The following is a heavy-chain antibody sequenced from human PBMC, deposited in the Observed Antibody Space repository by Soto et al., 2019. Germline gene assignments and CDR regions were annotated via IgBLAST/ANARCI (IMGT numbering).Heavy chain of an antibody. CDR2: INPNGGST. Sequence: QVQVVQSGAEVNKPGASVKVSCKTSGYTFTNYHVHWVRQAPGQGLEWKGAINPNGGSTTYAQHLQGRVTMTSDSSTSTVYMEMGSLRSDDSAVYYCALPKNTLGWYNFWGQGTLVTVS. J-gene: IGHJ4*02. CDR1: GYTFTNYH. CDR3: ALPKNTLGWYNF. D-gene: IGHD6-19*01. V-gene: IGHV1-46*01.